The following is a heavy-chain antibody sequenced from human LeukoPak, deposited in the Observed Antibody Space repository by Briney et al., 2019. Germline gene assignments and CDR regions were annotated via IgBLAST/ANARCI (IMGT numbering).Heavy chain of an antibody. V-gene: IGHV1-46*04. Sequence: ASVKVSCKASGYTFTNYYMHWVRQAPGQGLEWMGIINPRGGSTTYAQKLQGRITMTRDTSTSTFYMELSSLRSEDTAVYYCARDTNYYGMDVWGRGTTVTVSS. CDR2: INPRGGST. CDR1: GYTFTNYY. J-gene: IGHJ6*02. CDR3: ARDTNYYGMDV.